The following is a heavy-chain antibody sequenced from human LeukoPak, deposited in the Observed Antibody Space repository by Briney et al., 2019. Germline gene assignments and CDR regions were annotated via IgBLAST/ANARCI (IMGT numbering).Heavy chain of an antibody. CDR1: GYTFTTYY. V-gene: IGHV1-46*01. CDR2: SYPDAGTT. CDR3: VREFGGGTFDY. Sequence: ASVKVSCKASGYTFTTYYIHWMRQTPGQGFEWMGVSYPDAGTTDHGPRFRDRFVMTADTATSTVYMELRSLTSKDTGVYYCVREFGGGTFDYWGQGALITVSA. D-gene: IGHD3-16*01. J-gene: IGHJ4*02.